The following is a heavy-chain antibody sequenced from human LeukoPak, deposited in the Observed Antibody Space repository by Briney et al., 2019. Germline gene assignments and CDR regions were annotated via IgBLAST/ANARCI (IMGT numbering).Heavy chain of an antibody. CDR3: ARDNWNYGSSMDV. V-gene: IGHV4-59*02. CDR1: GGTVSSYY. D-gene: IGHD1-7*01. Sequence: SETLSLTCTVSGGTVSSYYWSWIRQPPGKGLEWIGYIYYSGSTNYNPSLKSRVTISVDTSKNQFSLKLSSVTAADTAVYHCARDNWNYGSSMDVWGQGTTVTVSS. J-gene: IGHJ6*02. CDR2: IYYSGST.